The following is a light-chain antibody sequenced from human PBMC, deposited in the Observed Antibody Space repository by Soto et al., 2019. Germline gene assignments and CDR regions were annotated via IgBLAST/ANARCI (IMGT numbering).Light chain of an antibody. J-gene: IGLJ1*01. CDR3: NSYTSSTTPYV. Sequence: QSVLTQPASVSGSPGQSIPISCPGSSSDVGAYNYVSWYQHHPDKAPKLVIYDVTNRPSGVSNRFSGSKSGNTASLTISGLQAEDEADYYCNSYTSSTTPYVFGTGTKVPVL. V-gene: IGLV2-14*03. CDR1: SSDVGAYNY. CDR2: DVT.